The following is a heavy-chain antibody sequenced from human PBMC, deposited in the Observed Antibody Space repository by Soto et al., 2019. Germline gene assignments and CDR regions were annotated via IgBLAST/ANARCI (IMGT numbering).Heavy chain of an antibody. J-gene: IGHJ6*03. Sequence: QVQLLQSGAEVKKPGASVKVSCKASGYTFTNYGITWVRQAPGQGLEWVGGIGAYNGDTHYTPRRQGSGTMTMDTSTSNAYMELRGLRYDDTDVYYCARVRQIIGYFYSYMDVWGKGTTVTVSS. D-gene: IGHD6-25*01. CDR1: GYTFTNYG. CDR3: ARVRQIIGYFYSYMDV. CDR2: IGAYNGDT. V-gene: IGHV1-18*01.